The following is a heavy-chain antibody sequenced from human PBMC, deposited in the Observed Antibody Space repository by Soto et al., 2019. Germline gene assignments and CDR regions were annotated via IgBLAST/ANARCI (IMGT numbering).Heavy chain of an antibody. CDR1: GGTFSSYA. J-gene: IGHJ4*02. V-gene: IGHV1-69*01. CDR2: IIPIFGTA. CDR3: GRDLGYCSGGSCYSSLYY. Sequence: QVQLVQSGAQVKKPGSSVKVSCKASGGTFSSYAISWVRQAPGQGLEWMGGIIPIFGTANYAQKFQGRVTITADDSTSTAYMELSRLRSEDTAVYYCGRDLGYCSGGSCYSSLYYWGQGTLVTVSA. D-gene: IGHD2-15*01.